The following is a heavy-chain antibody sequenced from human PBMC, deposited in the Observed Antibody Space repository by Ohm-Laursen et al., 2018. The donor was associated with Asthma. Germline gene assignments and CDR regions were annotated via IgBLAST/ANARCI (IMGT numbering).Heavy chain of an antibody. CDR1: GFTFSSYG. CDR2: ISYDGSNK. V-gene: IGHV3-30*03. Sequence: SLRLSCAASGFTFSSYGMHWVRQAPGKGLEWVAVISYDGSNKYYADSVKGRFTISRDNSKNTLYLQMNSLRAEDTAVYYCARDKHCSSTSCQYYYYYYGMDVWGQGTTVTASS. CDR3: ARDKHCSSTSCQYYYYYYGMDV. D-gene: IGHD2-2*01. J-gene: IGHJ6*02.